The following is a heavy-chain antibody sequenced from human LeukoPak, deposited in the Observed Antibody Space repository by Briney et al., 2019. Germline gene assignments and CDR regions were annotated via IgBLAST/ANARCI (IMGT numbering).Heavy chain of an antibody. CDR2: ISSSGSTI. J-gene: IGHJ4*02. V-gene: IGHV3-11*01. Sequence: GGSLRLSCAASGFTFSDYYMSWIRQAPGKGLEWVSYISSSGSTIYYADSVKGRFTISRDNAKNSLYLQMNSLRAEDTALYYCAKGTSGWYLAIDYWGQGTLVTVSS. D-gene: IGHD6-19*01. CDR3: AKGTSGWYLAIDY. CDR1: GFTFSDYY.